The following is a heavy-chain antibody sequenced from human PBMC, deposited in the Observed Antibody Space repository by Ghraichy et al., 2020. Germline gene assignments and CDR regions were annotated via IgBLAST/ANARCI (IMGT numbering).Heavy chain of an antibody. CDR1: GYPFTGFG. V-gene: IGHV1-18*01. CDR3: ARYRFGGAGNDFQH. Sequence: ASVKVSCTASGYPFTGFGISWVRQAPGQGLEWMGWITPYSGKTNYAQKFQGRVTMTMDTSTTTVYMELRRLRSADTAVYYCARYRFGGAGNDFQHWGQGTLVSVTS. J-gene: IGHJ1*01. D-gene: IGHD6-19*01. CDR2: ITPYSGKT.